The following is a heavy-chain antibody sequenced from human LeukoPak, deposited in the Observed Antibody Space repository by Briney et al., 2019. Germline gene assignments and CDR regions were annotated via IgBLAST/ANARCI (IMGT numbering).Heavy chain of an antibody. J-gene: IGHJ4*02. CDR3: AKDLGLRLGELSSYPAY. D-gene: IGHD3-16*02. CDR2: ISGSGGST. V-gene: IGHV3-23*01. Sequence: GGSLRLSCAASGFTFSSYAMSWVRQAPGKGLEWVSAISGSGGSTYYADSVKGRSTISRDNSKNTLYLQMNSLRAEDTAVYYCAKDLGLRLGELSSYPAYWGQGTLVTVSS. CDR1: GFTFSSYA.